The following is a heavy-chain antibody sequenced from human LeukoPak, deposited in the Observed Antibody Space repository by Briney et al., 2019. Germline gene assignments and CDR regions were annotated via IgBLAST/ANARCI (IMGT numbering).Heavy chain of an antibody. CDR1: GGTFSSYA. CDR2: IIPIFGTA. CDR3: ARAGPFSHYSSSSGDYYYMDV. V-gene: IGHV1-69*01. Sequence: SVKVSCKASGGTFSSYAISWVRQAPGQGPEWMGGIIPIFGTANYAQKFQGRVTITADESTSTAYMELSSLRSEDTAVYYCARAGPFSHYSSSSGDYYYMDVWGKGTTVTVSS. J-gene: IGHJ6*03. D-gene: IGHD6-6*01.